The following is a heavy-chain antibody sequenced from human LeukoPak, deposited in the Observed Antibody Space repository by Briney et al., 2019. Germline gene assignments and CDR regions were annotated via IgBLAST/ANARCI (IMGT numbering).Heavy chain of an antibody. Sequence: SETLSLTCTVSGGSISSYYWSWIRQPPGKGLEWIGYIYYSGGTNYNPSLKSRVTISVDTSKNQFSLKLSSVTAADTAVYYCARSAGVWSGNNWFDPWGQGTLVTVSS. CDR3: ARSAGVWSGNNWFDP. CDR2: IYYSGGT. V-gene: IGHV4-59*12. CDR1: GGSISSYY. D-gene: IGHD3-3*01. J-gene: IGHJ5*02.